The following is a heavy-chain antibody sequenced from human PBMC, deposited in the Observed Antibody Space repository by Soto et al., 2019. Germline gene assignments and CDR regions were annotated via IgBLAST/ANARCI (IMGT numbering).Heavy chain of an antibody. CDR2: ISSNGVSM. CDR3: ALTRGYSYGAFDY. Sequence: KTGGSLRLSCVASGFTFSDYYMTWIRQAAGKGLEWVSYISSNGVSMYYADSVKGRFTISRDNSKNTLYLQMNSLRAEDTAVYYCALTRGYSYGAFDYWGQGTLVTVSS. D-gene: IGHD5-18*01. V-gene: IGHV3-11*04. CDR1: GFTFSDYY. J-gene: IGHJ4*02.